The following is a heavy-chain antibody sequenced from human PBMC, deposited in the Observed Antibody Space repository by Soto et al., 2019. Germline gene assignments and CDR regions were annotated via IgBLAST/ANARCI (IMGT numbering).Heavy chain of an antibody. V-gene: IGHV1-69*06. D-gene: IGHD3-22*01. CDR2: IIPIFGTA. J-gene: IGHJ6*02. CDR1: GGTFSSYA. CDR3: ARGQYNHYYDSSGYRYYYYGMDV. Sequence: QVQLVQSGAEVKKPGSSVKVSCKASGGTFSSYAISWVRQAPGQGLEWMGGIIPIFGTANYAQKFQGRVTITADKSTSTAYMELSSLRSEDTAVYYCARGQYNHYYDSSGYRYYYYGMDVWGQGTTVTVSS.